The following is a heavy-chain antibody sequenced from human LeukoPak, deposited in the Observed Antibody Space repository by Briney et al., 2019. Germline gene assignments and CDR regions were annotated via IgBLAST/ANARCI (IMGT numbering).Heavy chain of an antibody. Sequence: ASVKVSCKASGGTFSSYAISWVRQAPGQGLEWMGRINPNSGGTNYAQKFQGRVTMTRDTSISTAYMELSRLRSDDTAVYYCARARRPIAAAGTSLLYYWGQGTLVTVSS. CDR2: INPNSGGT. CDR3: ARARRPIAAAGTSLLYY. J-gene: IGHJ4*02. D-gene: IGHD6-13*01. V-gene: IGHV1-2*06. CDR1: GGTFSSYA.